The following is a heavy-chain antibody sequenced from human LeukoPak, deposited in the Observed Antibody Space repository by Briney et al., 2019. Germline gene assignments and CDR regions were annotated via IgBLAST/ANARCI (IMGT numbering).Heavy chain of an antibody. CDR1: GGSISSSSYY. J-gene: IGHJ5*02. CDR2: IYTSGST. D-gene: IGHD1-26*01. CDR3: ARANREWELLGFDP. Sequence: SETLSLTCTVSGGSISSSSYYWSWIRQPAGKGLEWIGRIYTSGSTNYNPSLKSRVTMSVDTSKNQFSLKLSSVTAADTAVYYCARANREWELLGFDPWGQGTLVTVSS. V-gene: IGHV4-61*02.